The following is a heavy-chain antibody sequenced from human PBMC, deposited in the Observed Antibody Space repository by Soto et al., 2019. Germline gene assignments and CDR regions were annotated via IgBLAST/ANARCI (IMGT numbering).Heavy chain of an antibody. CDR2: IIPIFGTA. J-gene: IGHJ4*02. Sequence: SVKVSCKASGGTFSSYAISWVRQAPGQGLEWMGGIIPIFGTANYAQKFQGRVTITAYESTSTAYMELSSLRSEDTAVYYCARVTRQLVRLGYFDYWGQGTLVTVSS. D-gene: IGHD6-6*01. CDR1: GGTFSSYA. V-gene: IGHV1-69*13. CDR3: ARVTRQLVRLGYFDY.